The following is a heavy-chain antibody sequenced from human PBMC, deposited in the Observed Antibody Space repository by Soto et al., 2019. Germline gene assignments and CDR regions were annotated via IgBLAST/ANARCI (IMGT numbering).Heavy chain of an antibody. CDR1: GYTFSSYS. V-gene: IGHV1-3*01. CDR3: ARDGAVAGDSSFDY. D-gene: IGHD6-19*01. J-gene: IGHJ4*02. CDR2: MNAGNGNS. Sequence: ASVEIFCKASGYTFSSYSMHGVGQALGARLERVVWMNAGNGNSKYSQQFEGRVAITRDTSASTAYMMLSSLRFAETAGSYSARDGAVAGDSSFDYWGQGTRVTVSS.